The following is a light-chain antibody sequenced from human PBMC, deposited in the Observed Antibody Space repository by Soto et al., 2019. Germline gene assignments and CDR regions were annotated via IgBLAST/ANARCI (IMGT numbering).Light chain of an antibody. J-gene: IGKJ2*01. Sequence: EIVLTQSPGTLSLSPGERATLSCRASQSVTSNFLAWYQQKPGQAPRLLIYGASTRAAGVPDRFSGIGSGTDFTLTITRLEPEDFAGYYCQQYGRSPLLYTFGQGTKLVVK. CDR3: QQYGRSPLLYT. CDR2: GAS. CDR1: QSVTSNF. V-gene: IGKV3-20*01.